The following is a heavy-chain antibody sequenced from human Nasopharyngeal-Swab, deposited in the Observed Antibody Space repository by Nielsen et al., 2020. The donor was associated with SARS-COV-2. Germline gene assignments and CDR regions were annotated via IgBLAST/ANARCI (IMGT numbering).Heavy chain of an antibody. V-gene: IGHV1-46*01. CDR3: SRGLRGRWLQNVDY. CDR2: INPSGGST. Sequence: ASAKVSCKASGYTFTSNYMHWVRQAPAQGLEWMGIINPSGGSTSYAQKFQGRVTMTRDTSTSTVYMELSSLRSEDTAVYYCSRGLRGRWLQNVDYWGQGTLVTVSS. CDR1: GYTFTSNY. J-gene: IGHJ4*02. D-gene: IGHD5-24*01.